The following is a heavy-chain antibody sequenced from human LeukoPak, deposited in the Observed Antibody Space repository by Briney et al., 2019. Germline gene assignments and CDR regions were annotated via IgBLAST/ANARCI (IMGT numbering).Heavy chain of an antibody. J-gene: IGHJ4*02. CDR1: GFTFSNYA. CDR2: IKEDGSEK. V-gene: IGHV3-7*01. Sequence: PGGSLRLSCAASGFTFSNYAMSWVRQAPGKGLEWVANIKEDGSEKYYVDSVKGRFTIFRDNAKNSLYLQMNSLRAGDTAIYYCVGDLSLWGQGTLVTVSS. CDR3: VGDLSL.